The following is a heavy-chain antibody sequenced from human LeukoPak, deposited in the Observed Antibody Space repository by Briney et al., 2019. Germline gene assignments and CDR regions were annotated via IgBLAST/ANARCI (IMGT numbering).Heavy chain of an antibody. Sequence: ASVKVSCKASGGTFSSYAISWVRQAPGQGLEWMGRIIPVLGIANYAQKFQGRVTITADKSTSTAYMELSSLRSEDTAVYYCARGEMATTLDYWGQGTLVTVSS. J-gene: IGHJ4*02. CDR2: IIPVLGIA. V-gene: IGHV1-69*04. CDR3: ARGEMATTLDY. CDR1: GGTFSSYA. D-gene: IGHD5-12*01.